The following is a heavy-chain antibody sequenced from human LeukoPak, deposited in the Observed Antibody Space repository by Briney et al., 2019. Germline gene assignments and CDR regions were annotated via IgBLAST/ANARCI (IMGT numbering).Heavy chain of an antibody. V-gene: IGHV5-51*01. D-gene: IGHD3-10*01. CDR1: GYSFAHYW. CDR2: IYPRDSDT. J-gene: IGHJ5*02. CDR3: ARQPLYGSGSVLNWFDP. Sequence: GESLKISCQGSGYSFAHYWIGWARQTPGKGLEWMGIIYPRDSDTRYSPPFQGQVTISVDKSVNTAYLQWSSLKASDTAMYYCARQPLYGSGSVLNWFDPWGQGTLVTVSS.